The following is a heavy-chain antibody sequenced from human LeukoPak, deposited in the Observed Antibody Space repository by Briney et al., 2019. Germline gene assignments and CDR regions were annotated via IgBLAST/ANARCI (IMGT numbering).Heavy chain of an antibody. Sequence: GASVKASCKSSGYTFTSYFIHWVRQAPGQGLEWMGWISAYNGNTNYAQKLQGRVTMTTDTSTSTAYMELRSLRSDDTAVYYCARDLVVGAFDIWGQGTMVTVSS. CDR2: ISAYNGNT. D-gene: IGHD3-22*01. CDR3: ARDLVVGAFDI. J-gene: IGHJ3*02. CDR1: GYTFTSYF. V-gene: IGHV1-18*04.